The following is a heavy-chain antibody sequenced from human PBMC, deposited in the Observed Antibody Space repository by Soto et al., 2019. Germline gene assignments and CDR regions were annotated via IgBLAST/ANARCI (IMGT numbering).Heavy chain of an antibody. CDR1: GFTFSRYA. CDR2: ISDDGASI. D-gene: IGHD5-18*01. J-gene: IGHJ4*02. V-gene: IGHV3-48*03. Sequence: PGGSLRLSCAASGFTFSRYAMGWVRQAPGRGLEWVSYISDDGASIYYADSLKGRFTISRDNAKNSLSLQMNNLRAEDTAVYYCARENSVQAWLHHFDHWGLGTLVTVSS. CDR3: ARENSVQAWLHHFDH.